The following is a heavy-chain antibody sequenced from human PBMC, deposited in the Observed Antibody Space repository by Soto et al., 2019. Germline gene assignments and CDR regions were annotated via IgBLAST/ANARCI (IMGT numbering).Heavy chain of an antibody. CDR3: ARVKGNYDSSGYYIDY. Sequence: KPSETLSLTCAVYGGSFSGYYWSWIRQPPGKGLEWIGEINHSGSTNYNPSLKSRVTISVDTSKNQFSLKLSSVTAADTAVYYCARVKGNYDSSGYYIDYWGHGTLVTVSS. J-gene: IGHJ4*01. V-gene: IGHV4-34*01. D-gene: IGHD3-22*01. CDR1: GGSFSGYY. CDR2: INHSGST.